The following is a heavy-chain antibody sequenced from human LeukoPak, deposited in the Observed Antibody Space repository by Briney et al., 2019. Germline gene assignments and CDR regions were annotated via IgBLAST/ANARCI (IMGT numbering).Heavy chain of an antibody. V-gene: IGHV3-23*01. CDR3: ARGVPVTTDF. Sequence: GGSLRLSWGASGFTVSRNYINWVRQAPGSGLEWVSGLSGSGGSTFYADSVKGRFTISRDNSKNTVYLQMNSLRGEDTAMYYSARGVPVTTDFWGQGTLVTVSS. CDR2: LSGSGGST. D-gene: IGHD4-17*01. CDR1: GFTVSRNY. J-gene: IGHJ4*02.